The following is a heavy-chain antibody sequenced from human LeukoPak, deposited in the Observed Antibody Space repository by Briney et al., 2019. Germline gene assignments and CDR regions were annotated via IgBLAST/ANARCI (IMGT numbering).Heavy chain of an antibody. J-gene: IGHJ6*03. CDR1: GGSISSYY. Sequence: SETLSLTCTVSGGSISSYYWSWIRQPSGKGLEWIAYIYDSGSTNYNPSLKSRVTISVDTSKNQFSLKLSSVTAADTAVYYCAREGRGDLGTYYYYMDVWGKGTTVTVSS. V-gene: IGHV4-59*01. CDR3: AREGRGDLGTYYYYMDV. D-gene: IGHD3-16*01. CDR2: IYDSGST.